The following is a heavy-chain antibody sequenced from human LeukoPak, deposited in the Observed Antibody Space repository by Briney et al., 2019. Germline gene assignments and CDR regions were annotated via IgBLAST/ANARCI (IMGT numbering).Heavy chain of an antibody. CDR2: IRSKANSYAT. V-gene: IGHV3-73*01. CDR3: TSPVPQYSSSWDPNH. J-gene: IGHJ5*02. D-gene: IGHD6-13*01. CDR1: GFTFSGSA. Sequence: GGSLKLSCAASGFTFSGSAMHWVRQASGKGLEWVGRIRSKANSYATAYAASVKGRFTISRDDSKNTAYLQMNSLKTEDTAVYYCTSPVPQYSSSWDPNHWGQGTLVTVSS.